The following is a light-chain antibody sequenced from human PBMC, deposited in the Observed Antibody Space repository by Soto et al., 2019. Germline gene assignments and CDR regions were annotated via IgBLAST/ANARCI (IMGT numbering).Light chain of an antibody. CDR3: QQYSSSFRT. CDR1: QSVSNIY. J-gene: IGKJ1*01. CDR2: GAS. V-gene: IGKV3-20*01. Sequence: DIVLTQSPGTLSLSPGERATLSCRASQSVSNIYIAWYQQQPGQAPRVLIYGASRRATGIPDRFSGSGSGTDFTLTISRLEPEDFAVYYCQQYSSSFRTFGQGTKVEI.